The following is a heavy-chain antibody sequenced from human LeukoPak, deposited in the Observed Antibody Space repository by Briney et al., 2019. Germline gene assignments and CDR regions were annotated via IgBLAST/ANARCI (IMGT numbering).Heavy chain of an antibody. D-gene: IGHD1-26*01. Sequence: ASVKVSCKASGYTFTSYYMHWVRQAPGQGLEWMGIINPTGGSTNHPQNFQGRVTMTRDTSTSTVYMELSSLRSEDTAVYYCARGSNRGSYRAAFDIWGQGTMVTVSS. V-gene: IGHV1-46*01. J-gene: IGHJ3*02. CDR1: GYTFTSYY. CDR3: ARGSNRGSYRAAFDI. CDR2: INPTGGST.